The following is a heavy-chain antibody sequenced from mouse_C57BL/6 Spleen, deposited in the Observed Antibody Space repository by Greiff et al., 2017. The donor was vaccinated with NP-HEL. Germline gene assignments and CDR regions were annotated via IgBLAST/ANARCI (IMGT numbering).Heavy chain of an antibody. Sequence: VKLVESGAELAKPGASVKLSCKASGYTFTSYWMHWVKQRPGQGLEWIGYINPSSGYTKYNQKFKDKATLTADKSSSTAYMQLSSLTYEDSAVYYCARRRYGNGSAMDYWGQGTSVTVSS. J-gene: IGHJ4*01. CDR1: GYTFTSYW. V-gene: IGHV1-7*01. CDR2: INPSSGYT. D-gene: IGHD2-10*02. CDR3: ARRRYGNGSAMDY.